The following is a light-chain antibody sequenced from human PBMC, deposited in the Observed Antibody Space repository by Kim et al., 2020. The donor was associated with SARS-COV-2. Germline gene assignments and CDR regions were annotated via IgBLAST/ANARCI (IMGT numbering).Light chain of an antibody. CDR3: QTWGTGIRV. V-gene: IGLV4-69*01. CDR1: SGHSSYA. CDR2: LNSDGSH. J-gene: IGLJ3*02. Sequence: SVKLTCTLSSGHSSYAIAWHQQQPEKGPRYLMKLNSDGSHSKGDGIPDRFSGSSSGAERYLTIPSLQSEDEADYYCQTWGTGIRVFGGGTKLTVL.